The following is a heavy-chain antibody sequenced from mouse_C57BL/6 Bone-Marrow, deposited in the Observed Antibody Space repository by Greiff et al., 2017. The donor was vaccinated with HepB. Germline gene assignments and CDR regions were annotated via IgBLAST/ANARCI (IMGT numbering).Heavy chain of an antibody. CDR1: GFTFSDFY. V-gene: IGHV7-1*01. D-gene: IGHD1-1*01. CDR2: SRNKANDYTT. J-gene: IGHJ4*01. Sequence: EVMLVESGGGLVQSGRSLRLSCATSGFTFSDFYMEWVRQAPGKGLEWIAASRNKANDYTTEYSVSVKGRFIVSRDTSQSILYLQMNALRAEDTAIYYCARDHYYGSKDYAMDYWGQGTSVTVSS. CDR3: ARDHYYGSKDYAMDY.